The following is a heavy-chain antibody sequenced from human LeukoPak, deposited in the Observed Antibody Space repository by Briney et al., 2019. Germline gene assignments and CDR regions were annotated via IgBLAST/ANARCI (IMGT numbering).Heavy chain of an antibody. V-gene: IGHV3-23*01. J-gene: IGHJ4*02. CDR1: GFIFGTYT. CDR3: AKAKGGSWYDFDC. Sequence: GGSLRLSCAASGFIFGTYTMNWVRQAPGKGLEWVSGIFGSGDGTYYADSVQGRFTISRDNSINTLYLQMNSLRAEDTAVYYCAKAKGGSWYDFDCWGQGTLVTVSS. CDR2: IFGSGDGT. D-gene: IGHD6-13*01.